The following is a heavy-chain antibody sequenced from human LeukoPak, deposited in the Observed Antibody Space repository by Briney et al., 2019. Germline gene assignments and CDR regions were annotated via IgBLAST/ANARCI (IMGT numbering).Heavy chain of an antibody. Sequence: ASVKVSCKASGYTFTGYYMHWVRQAPGQGLEWMGWINPNSGGTNYAQKFQGRVTMTRDTSISTAYMELSRLRSDDTAVYYCARRNGRFYYYDSMYFDYWGQGTLVTVSS. V-gene: IGHV1-2*02. CDR1: GYTFTGYY. CDR2: INPNSGGT. D-gene: IGHD3-22*01. J-gene: IGHJ4*02. CDR3: ARRNGRFYYYDSMYFDY.